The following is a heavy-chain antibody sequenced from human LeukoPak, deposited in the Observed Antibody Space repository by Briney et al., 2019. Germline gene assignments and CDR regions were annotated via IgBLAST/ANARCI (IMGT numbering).Heavy chain of an antibody. J-gene: IGHJ5*02. CDR3: ASGAYSNYVGGDGFDP. Sequence: GGTLRLSCAASGFTFSNYAMSWVRQVPGKGLEWVSTIIGSGGSAYYADSVKGRFTISRDNAKNSLYLQMNSLRAEDTAVYYCASGAYSNYVGGDGFDPWGQGTLVTVSS. CDR2: IIGSGGSA. V-gene: IGHV3-23*01. D-gene: IGHD4-11*01. CDR1: GFTFSNYA.